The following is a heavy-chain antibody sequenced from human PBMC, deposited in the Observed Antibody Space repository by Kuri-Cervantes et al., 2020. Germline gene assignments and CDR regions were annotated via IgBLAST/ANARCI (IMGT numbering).Heavy chain of an antibody. J-gene: IGHJ6*02. CDR1: GYTFTSYD. CDR2: MNPNSGNT. CDR3: ARGPSQSTPYYYYYGMDV. V-gene: IGHV1-8*01. Sequence: ASVKVSCKASGYTFTSYDINWVRQATGQGLEWMGWMNPNSGNTGYAQKFQGRVTMTRNTSIGTAYMELSSLRSEDTAVYYCARGPSQSTPYYYYYGMDVWGQGTTVTVSS.